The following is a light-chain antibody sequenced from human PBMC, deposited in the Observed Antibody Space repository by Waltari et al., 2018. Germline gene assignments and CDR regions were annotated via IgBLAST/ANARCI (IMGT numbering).Light chain of an antibody. J-gene: IGKJ1*01. V-gene: IGKV3-20*01. CDR1: QSVSRSY. CDR3: QQYGSSPWT. CDR2: GAS. Sequence: EIVLTQSPGTLSLSPGERATLSCRASQSVSRSYLAWYQQKPGHAPRLLIYGASSRATGIPDRFSGSGSGTDFTLTISRLEPEDFAVYYCQQYGSSPWTFGQGTKVEIK.